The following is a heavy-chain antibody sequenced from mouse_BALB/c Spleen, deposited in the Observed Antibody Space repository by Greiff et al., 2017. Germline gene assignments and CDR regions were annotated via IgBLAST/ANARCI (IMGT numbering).Heavy chain of an antibody. CDR2: ISYSGST. J-gene: IGHJ1*01. V-gene: IGHV3-2*02. D-gene: IGHD1-1*01. Sequence: VQLQQSGPGLVKPSQSLSLTCTVTGYSITSDYAWNWIRQFPGNKLEWMGYISYSGSTSYNPSLKSRISITRDTSKNQFFLQLNSVTTEDTATYYCARWDYYGSPYVWGAGTTVTVSS. CDR3: ARWDYYGSPYV. CDR1: GYSITSDYA.